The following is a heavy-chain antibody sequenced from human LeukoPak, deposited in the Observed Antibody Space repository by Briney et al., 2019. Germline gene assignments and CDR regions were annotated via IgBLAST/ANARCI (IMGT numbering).Heavy chain of an antibody. D-gene: IGHD2-2*01. V-gene: IGHV3-23*01. Sequence: GGSLRLSCAASGFTFDSYAMTWVRQAPGKGLEWVSYISSPGSSTFYADSVKGRFTISRDNSKNTLYLQMNSLRAEDTAVYYCAKRGIPTSAYYFDSWGQGTVITVSS. J-gene: IGHJ4*02. CDR2: ISSPGSST. CDR1: GFTFDSYA. CDR3: AKRGIPTSAYYFDS.